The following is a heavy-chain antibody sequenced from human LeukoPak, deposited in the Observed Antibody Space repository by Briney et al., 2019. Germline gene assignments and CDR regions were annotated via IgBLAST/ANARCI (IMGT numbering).Heavy chain of an antibody. J-gene: IGHJ4*02. CDR3: AREETYYHGSGSPSLY. Sequence: PSETLSLTCAVYGGSFSGYYWSWIRQPPGKGLEWIGEINHSGSTNYNPSLKSRVTISVDTSKNQFSLKLSSVTAADTAVYHCAREETYYHGSGSPSLYWGQGTLVTVSS. CDR1: GGSFSGYY. V-gene: IGHV4-34*01. CDR2: INHSGST. D-gene: IGHD3-10*01.